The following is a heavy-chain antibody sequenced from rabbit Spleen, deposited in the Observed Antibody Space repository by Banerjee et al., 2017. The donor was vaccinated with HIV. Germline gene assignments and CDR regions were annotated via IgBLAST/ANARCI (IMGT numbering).Heavy chain of an antibody. CDR2: IYVADGST. D-gene: IGHD6-1*01. J-gene: IGHJ4*01. V-gene: IGHV1S47*01. CDR1: GFSFSGRYE. Sequence: QEQLEESGGGLVKPGGSLTLTCKASGFSFSGRYEMCWVRQAPGKGLEWIACIYVADGSTYIASCVNGRFTISRSTSLNTVTLHMTTLTAPDTATYSCARLFAYAGYAGFGYATLCYFNLWGPGTLVTVS. CDR3: ARLFAYAGYAGFGYATLCYFNL.